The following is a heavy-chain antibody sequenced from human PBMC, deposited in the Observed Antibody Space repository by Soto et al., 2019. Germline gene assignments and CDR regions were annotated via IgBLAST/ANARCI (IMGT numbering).Heavy chain of an antibody. CDR1: GSSISYYY. V-gene: IGHV4-59*01. Sequence: SETLSLTCTVSGSSISYYYSSWIRQPPGKGREWIGYIYYSGSTNYNPSLKSRVTISVDTSKTQCSLKLSSVTSADTAVYYCARGSYYYFAMDVWGQGTTVTVSS. J-gene: IGHJ6*02. CDR3: ARGSYYYFAMDV. CDR2: IYYSGST.